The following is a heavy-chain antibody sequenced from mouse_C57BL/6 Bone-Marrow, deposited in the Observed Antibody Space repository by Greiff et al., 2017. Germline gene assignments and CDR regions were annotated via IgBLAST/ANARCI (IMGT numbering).Heavy chain of an antibody. CDR2: SRNKANDYTT. V-gene: IGHV7-1*01. Sequence: EVKVEEPGGGLVQSGRSLRLSCATSGFTFSDFYMEWVSQAPGKGLEGIAASRNKANDYTTEYSASVKGRFIVSRDTTQSILYLQMNALIAEDTAIYYCARDDSGREFAYWGQGTLVTVSA. CDR1: GFTFSDFY. J-gene: IGHJ3*01. D-gene: IGHD4-1*01. CDR3: ARDDSGREFAY.